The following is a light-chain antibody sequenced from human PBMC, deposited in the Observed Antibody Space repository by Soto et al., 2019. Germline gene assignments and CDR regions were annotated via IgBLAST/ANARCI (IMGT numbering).Light chain of an antibody. Sequence: DIQMTQSPSAMSASVGDRVTITCRASQGISNYLAWFQQKPGQGPKRLIYGASNLQSGVPPRFSCSGSETEFTLTISNLQPEDIATYYCLQHNAYPFTFGQGTKLEIK. V-gene: IGKV1-17*03. CDR3: LQHNAYPFT. J-gene: IGKJ2*01. CDR2: GAS. CDR1: QGISNY.